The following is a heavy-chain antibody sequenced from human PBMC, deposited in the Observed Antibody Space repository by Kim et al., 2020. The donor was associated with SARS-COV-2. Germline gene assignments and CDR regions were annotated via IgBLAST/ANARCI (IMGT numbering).Heavy chain of an antibody. V-gene: IGHV3-66*01. CDR2: IYNGGST. CDR3: AKQLNGLGHY. Sequence: GGSLRLSCTASGFTVSTNYMSWVRQAPGKGLEWVSVIYNGGSTYYVDSVKGRFTISRDNYKNTVYLQMNSLRAEDTAVYYCAKQLNGLGHYWGQGTLVTV. J-gene: IGHJ4*02. D-gene: IGHD6-13*01. CDR1: GFTVSTNY.